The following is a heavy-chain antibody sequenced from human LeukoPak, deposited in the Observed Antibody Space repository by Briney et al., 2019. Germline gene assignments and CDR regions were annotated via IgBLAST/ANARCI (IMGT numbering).Heavy chain of an antibody. CDR2: ISGSGGST. V-gene: IGHV3-23*01. Sequence: GGSLRLSCAASGFTFSSYAMTWVRQAPGKGLEWVLGISGSGGSTYYADSVKGRFTISRDNSKNTLYLQMNNLRAEDTAVYYCAKDKSNCFFDYWGQGTLVTVSS. J-gene: IGHJ4*02. D-gene: IGHD2-21*01. CDR1: GFTFSSYA. CDR3: AKDKSNCFFDY.